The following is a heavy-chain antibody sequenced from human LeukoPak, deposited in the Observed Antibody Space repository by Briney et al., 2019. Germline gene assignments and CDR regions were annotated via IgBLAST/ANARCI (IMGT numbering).Heavy chain of an antibody. CDR2: ISWDGGST. CDR3: ATAPFGVVVY. V-gene: IGHV3-43D*03. J-gene: IGHJ4*02. Sequence: PGGSLRLSCAASGFTFDDYAMHWVRQAPGKGLEWVSLISWDGGSTYYADSVKGRFTISRDNSKNSLYLQVNSLRAEDTALYYCATAPFGVVVYWGQGTLVTVSS. CDR1: GFTFDDYA. D-gene: IGHD3-3*01.